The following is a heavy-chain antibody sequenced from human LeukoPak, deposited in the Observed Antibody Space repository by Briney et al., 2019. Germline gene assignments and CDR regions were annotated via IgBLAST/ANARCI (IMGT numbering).Heavy chain of an antibody. V-gene: IGHV3-23*01. D-gene: IGHD3-9*01. J-gene: IGHJ4*02. CDR3: ATRGILTGYYVSSGFDY. CDR2: ISGSGGST. CDR1: GFTFSSYA. Sequence: GGSLRLSCAASGFTFSSYAMSWVRQAPGKGLEWVSAISGSGGSTYYADSVKGRFTISRDNSKNTLYLQMNSLRAEDTAVYYCATRGILTGYYVSSGFDYWGQGTLVTVSS.